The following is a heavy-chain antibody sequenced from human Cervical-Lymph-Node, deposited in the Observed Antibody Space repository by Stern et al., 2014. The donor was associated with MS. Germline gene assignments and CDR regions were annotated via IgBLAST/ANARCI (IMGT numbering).Heavy chain of an antibody. CDR2: IIRPVGTA. J-gene: IGHJ5*02. V-gene: IGHV1-69*06. D-gene: IGHD3-10*01. Sequence: QLVQSGADVKKPGSAVRVSCKASGGVSWLRQAPGQGLEYMGGIIRPVGTAPYAQRFQGSLTITADTSRNTTYMELRSLRSDDTAVYYCARGTGDNWFDPWGQGTLVSVSS. CDR3: ARGTGDNWFDP. CDR1: GG.